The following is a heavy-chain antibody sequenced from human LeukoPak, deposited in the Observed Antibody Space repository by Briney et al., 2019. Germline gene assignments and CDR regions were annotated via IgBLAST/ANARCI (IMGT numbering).Heavy chain of an antibody. CDR2: MNPNSGNT. CDR1: GYTFTSYD. V-gene: IGHV1-8*01. CDR3: ARSLGYCSGGSCYLAVYYYYGMDV. J-gene: IGHJ6*02. D-gene: IGHD2-15*01. Sequence: GASVKVSCKASGYTFTSYDINWVRQATGQGLEWMGWMNPNSGNTGYAQKFQGRVTMTRNTSISTAYMELSSLRSEDTAVYYCARSLGYCSGGSCYLAVYYYYGMDVWGQGTTVTVSS.